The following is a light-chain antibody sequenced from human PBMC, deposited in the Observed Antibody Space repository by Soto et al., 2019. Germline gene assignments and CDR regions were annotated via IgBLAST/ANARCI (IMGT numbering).Light chain of an antibody. J-gene: IGKJ5*01. CDR1: QDITNY. CDR3: QQFDNLPRT. V-gene: IGKV1-33*01. CDR2: DAS. Sequence: DIQMTQSPSYLSASVGDRVTITCQASQDITNYLNWYQQKPGKAPKLLIYDASDLVTGVPSRFSGSGSGTHLTFTISSLQPEDIATYYCQQFDNLPRTFGQGTRLEIK.